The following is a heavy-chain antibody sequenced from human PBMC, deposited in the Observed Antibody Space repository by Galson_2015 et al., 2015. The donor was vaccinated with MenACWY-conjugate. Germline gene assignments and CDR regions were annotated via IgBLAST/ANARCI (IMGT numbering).Heavy chain of an antibody. Sequence: QSGAEVKKPGESLTISCKGSGYTFSNYWIGRVRQMPGKGLEWMGIIYPGDSDTRYSPSLQGQVTISADKSISTAYLQWSSLKAADTGIYFCARRPSHYYGMDVWGQGTTVTVSS. CDR1: GYTFSNYW. V-gene: IGHV5-51*01. CDR3: ARRPSHYYGMDV. CDR2: IYPGDSDT. J-gene: IGHJ6*02.